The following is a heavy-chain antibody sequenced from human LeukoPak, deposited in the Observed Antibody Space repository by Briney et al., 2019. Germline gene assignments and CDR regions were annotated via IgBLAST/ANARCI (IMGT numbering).Heavy chain of an antibody. Sequence: SETLSLTCAVYGGSFSGYYWSWIRQPPGKGLEWIGEINHSGSTTYNPSLKSRVTISVDTSKHQFSLKLGSVTDADTAVYYCARGLNRGWYFDLWGRGTLVTVSS. D-gene: IGHD2/OR15-2a*01. CDR1: GGSFSGYY. CDR2: INHSGST. CDR3: ARGLNRGWYFDL. J-gene: IGHJ2*01. V-gene: IGHV4-34*01.